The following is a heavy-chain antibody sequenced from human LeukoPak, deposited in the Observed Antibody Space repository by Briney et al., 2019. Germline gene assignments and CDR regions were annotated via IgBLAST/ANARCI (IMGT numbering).Heavy chain of an antibody. D-gene: IGHD3-10*01. J-gene: IGHJ4*02. CDR3: ARDTSSAVRGGGAFDY. CDR1: GYSISSGYY. CDR2: IYHSGST. Sequence: SETLSLTCTVSGYSISSGYYWGWIRQPPGKGLEWIGSIYHSGSTYYNPSLKGRVTISVDTSKNQFSLKLSSVTAADTAVYYCARDTSSAVRGGGAFDYWGQGTLVTVSS. V-gene: IGHV4-38-2*02.